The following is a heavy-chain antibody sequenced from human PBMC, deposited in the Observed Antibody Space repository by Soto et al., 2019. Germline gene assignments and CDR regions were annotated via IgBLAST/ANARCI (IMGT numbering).Heavy chain of an antibody. Sequence: GGSLRLSCAASGFTFSSYSMNWVRQAPGKGLEWVSYISSSSSTIYYADSVKGRFTISRDNAKNSLYLQMNSLRAEDTAVYYCARVSNYDYIWGSYRDYYYYYMDVWGKGTTVTVSS. D-gene: IGHD3-16*02. CDR3: ARVSNYDYIWGSYRDYYYYYMDV. V-gene: IGHV3-48*01. J-gene: IGHJ6*03. CDR2: ISSSSSTI. CDR1: GFTFSSYS.